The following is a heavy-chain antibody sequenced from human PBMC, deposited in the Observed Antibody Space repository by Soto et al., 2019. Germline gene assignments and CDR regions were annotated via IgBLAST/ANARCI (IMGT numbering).Heavy chain of an antibody. Sequence: GGSLRLSCVVSGFTFSSSAINWVRQAPGKGLEWVSTISGSGVAKFYADSVEGRFTISRDNSNNTVSLQMNSLRAEDAAVYYCAKDRSPGATTWNVYWGQGTLVTVSS. CDR3: AKDRSPGATTWNVY. CDR2: ISGSGVAK. D-gene: IGHD1-1*01. J-gene: IGHJ1*01. CDR1: GFTFSSSA. V-gene: IGHV3-23*01.